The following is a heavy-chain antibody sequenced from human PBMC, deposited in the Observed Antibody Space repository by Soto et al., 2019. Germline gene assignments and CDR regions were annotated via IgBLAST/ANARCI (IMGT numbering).Heavy chain of an antibody. V-gene: IGHV3-7*03. CDR2: IKQDGSHP. Sequence: EVQLVESGGGLVQPGGSPRLSCAASGFIFSTYWMTWVRQAPGKGLALVANIKQDGSHPYYVDSVKGRFTISRDNAKNSVYLQMNSLRAEDTAIYYCARIGYSSSSLDYWGQGTLVTVSS. J-gene: IGHJ4*02. CDR3: ARIGYSSSSLDY. CDR1: GFIFSTYW. D-gene: IGHD5-12*01.